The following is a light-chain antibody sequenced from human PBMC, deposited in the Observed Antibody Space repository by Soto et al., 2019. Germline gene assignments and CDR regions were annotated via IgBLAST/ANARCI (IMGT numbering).Light chain of an antibody. CDR1: QSISSW. CDR3: QQYNSYSVT. Sequence: DIQMTQSPSTLSASVGDRVTITCRASQSISSWLAWYQQKPGKAPKLLIYDASSLESGVPSRFSGSGSGTEFTLTISSLQPYDFATYYCQQYNSYSVTCGQGTKVEIK. J-gene: IGKJ1*01. V-gene: IGKV1-5*01. CDR2: DAS.